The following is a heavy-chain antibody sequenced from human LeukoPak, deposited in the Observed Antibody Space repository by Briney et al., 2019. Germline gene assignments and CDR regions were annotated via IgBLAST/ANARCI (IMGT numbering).Heavy chain of an antibody. J-gene: IGHJ4*02. V-gene: IGHV3-33*01. D-gene: IGHD6-19*01. CDR3: ARGTNAYNSGWYFFDS. CDR1: GFTFSTYA. CDR2: IWYDGTNK. Sequence: PGKSLRLSCAASGFTFSTYAMNWVRQAPGKGLEWVALIWYDGTNKYYADSVKGRFTISRDNSRNTLFLQMNSLRAEDTAVYYCARGTNAYNSGWYFFDSWGQGALVTVSS.